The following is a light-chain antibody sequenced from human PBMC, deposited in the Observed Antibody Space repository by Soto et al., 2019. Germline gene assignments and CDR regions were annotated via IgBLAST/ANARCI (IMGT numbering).Light chain of an antibody. CDR2: DDT. CDR3: CSYAGSSTLV. J-gene: IGLJ2*01. Sequence: QSVLTQPASVSGSPGQSITISCTGTSSDVGSYNLVSWYQQHTGKAPKLMIYDDTKRPSGVSNRFSGSKSGNTASLTISGLQAEDEADYYCCSYAGSSTLVVGGGTKATVL. CDR1: SSDVGSYNL. V-gene: IGLV2-23*01.